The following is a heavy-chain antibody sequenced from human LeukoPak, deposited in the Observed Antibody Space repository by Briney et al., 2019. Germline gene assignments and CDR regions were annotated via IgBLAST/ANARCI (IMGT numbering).Heavy chain of an antibody. CDR1: GGSISSSSYY. CDR2: VYYNGAT. Sequence: PSETLSLTCTVSGGSISSSSYYWGWIRQSPGKGLEWIGTVYYNGATLYNPSLSSRVTISIDTSKNRFSLRLTSLTAVDTAVYYCVREDRAGAATGGDHWGQGTLVTVSS. CDR3: VREDRAGAATGGDH. V-gene: IGHV4-39*02. D-gene: IGHD1-26*01. J-gene: IGHJ4*02.